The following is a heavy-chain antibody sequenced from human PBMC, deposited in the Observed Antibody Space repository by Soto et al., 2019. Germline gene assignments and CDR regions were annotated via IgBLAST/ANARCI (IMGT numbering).Heavy chain of an antibody. Sequence: SVKVSCKASGFTFTSSAVQWVRQARGQRLEWIGWIVVGSGNTNYAQKFQERVTITRDMSTSTAYMELSSLRSEDTAVYYCAARMATINDGAFDIWGQGTMVTVSS. D-gene: IGHD5-12*01. J-gene: IGHJ3*02. V-gene: IGHV1-58*01. CDR2: IVVGSGNT. CDR3: AARMATINDGAFDI. CDR1: GFTFTSSA.